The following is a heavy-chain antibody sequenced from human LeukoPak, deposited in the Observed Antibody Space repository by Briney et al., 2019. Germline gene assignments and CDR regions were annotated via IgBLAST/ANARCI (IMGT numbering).Heavy chain of an antibody. CDR2: IYTSGST. J-gene: IGHJ6*03. Sequence: SETLSLTCSVSGGSISNYAWSWIRQSAGKGLEWIGRIYTSGSTNYNPSLKSRVTISVDTSKNQFSLKLSSVTAADTAVYYCARVTVDTAMAAYYYYYYMDVWGKGTTVTVSS. V-gene: IGHV4-4*07. D-gene: IGHD5-18*01. CDR1: GGSISNYA. CDR3: ARVTVDTAMAAYYYYYYMDV.